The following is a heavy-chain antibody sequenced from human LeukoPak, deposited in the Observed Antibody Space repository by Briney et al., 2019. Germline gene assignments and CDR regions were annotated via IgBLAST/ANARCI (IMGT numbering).Heavy chain of an antibody. CDR1: GITVSSNY. V-gene: IGHV3-53*01. D-gene: IGHD2-8*02. Sequence: PGGSLRLSCAASGITVSSNYMSWVRQAPGKGLEWVSVIYSGGDTYYADSVKGRFTISRDNSKNTLHLQMNSLRAEDTAVYYCAIVAGGANFDYWGQGTLVTVSS. CDR2: IYSGGDT. J-gene: IGHJ4*02. CDR3: AIVAGGANFDY.